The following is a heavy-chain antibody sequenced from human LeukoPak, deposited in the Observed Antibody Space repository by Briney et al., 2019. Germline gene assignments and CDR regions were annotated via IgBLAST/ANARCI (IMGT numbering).Heavy chain of an antibody. CDR2: INHSGST. CDR3: AIADYDISTGFQKMLDY. V-gene: IGHV4-34*08. CDR1: GATFCAYY. Sequence: SETLSLTCGVYGATFCAYYWTWIRQPPGKGLEWIGEINHSGSTSYNPSLSSRVTISGDKSKHQFSLKLTSMTAADTGVYYCAIADYDISTGFQKMLDYWGQGSLVVVSS. J-gene: IGHJ4*02. D-gene: IGHD3-9*01.